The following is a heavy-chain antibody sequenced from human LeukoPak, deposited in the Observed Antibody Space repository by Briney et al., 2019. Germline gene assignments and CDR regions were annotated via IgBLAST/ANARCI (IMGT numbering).Heavy chain of an antibody. CDR2: ISGSGDAT. Sequence: GGSLRLSCAASGFTFSSYAMSWVRQAPGKGLEWVSAISGSGDATYYADSVKGRFTISRDNSKNTLYLQMNSLRAEDTAVYYCAKKKGYCSGGSCYVDYWGQGTLVTVSS. V-gene: IGHV3-23*01. J-gene: IGHJ4*02. D-gene: IGHD2-15*01. CDR3: AKKKGYCSGGSCYVDY. CDR1: GFTFSSYA.